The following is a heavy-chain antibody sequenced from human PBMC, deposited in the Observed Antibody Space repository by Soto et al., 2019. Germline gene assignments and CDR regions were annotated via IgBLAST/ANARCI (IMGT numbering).Heavy chain of an antibody. CDR1: GGSISSGGYY. V-gene: IGHV4-31*03. J-gene: IGHJ4*02. CDR3: ARDRGYYDSSGLFDY. CDR2: IYYSGST. D-gene: IGHD3-22*01. Sequence: QVQLQESGPGLLKPSQTLSLTCTVSGGSISSGGYYWSWIRQHPGKGLEWIGYIYYSGSTYYNPSLKSRVTISVDTSKNQLSLKLSSVTAADTAVYYCARDRGYYDSSGLFDYWGQGTLVTVSS.